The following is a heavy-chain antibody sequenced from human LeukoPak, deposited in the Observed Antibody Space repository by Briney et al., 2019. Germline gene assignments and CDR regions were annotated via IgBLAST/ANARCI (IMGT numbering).Heavy chain of an antibody. J-gene: IGHJ4*02. Sequence: ASVKVSCKASGYTFTVFYMHWVRQAPGQGLEWMGWINPNSGGTNYAQKFQGRVTMTRDTSISTVYMELSRLRSDDTAVYYCARSKVYPNDYWGQGTLVTVSS. V-gene: IGHV1-2*02. CDR3: ARSKVYPNDY. CDR2: INPNSGGT. CDR1: GYTFTVFY. D-gene: IGHD1-14*01.